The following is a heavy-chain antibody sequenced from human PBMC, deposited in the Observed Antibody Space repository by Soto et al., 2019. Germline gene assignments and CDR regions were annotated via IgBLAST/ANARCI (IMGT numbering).Heavy chain of an antibody. CDR2: INPNSGGT. CDR1: GYTFTGYY. V-gene: IGHV1-2*04. Sequence: GASVKVSCKASGYTFTGYYMHWVRQAPGQGLEWMGWINPNSGGTNYAQKFQGWVTMTRDTSISTAYMELSRLRSDDTAVYYCARDRVIDNYYYYYGMDVWGQGTTVTVSS. CDR3: ARDRVIDNYYYYYGMDV. J-gene: IGHJ6*02. D-gene: IGHD3-16*02.